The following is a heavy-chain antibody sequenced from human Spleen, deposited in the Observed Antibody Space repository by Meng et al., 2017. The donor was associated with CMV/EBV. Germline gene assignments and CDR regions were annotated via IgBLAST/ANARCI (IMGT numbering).Heavy chain of an antibody. J-gene: IGHJ6*02. Sequence: GSLRLSCTVSAYSISSGYHWGWIRQPPGKGLEWIGSIYHGGRIYYNPSLKRRVTISVDTSKNQFSLKLSSVTAADTAVYYCARVEHYGMDVWGQGTTVTVSS. CDR1: AYSISSGYH. CDR3: ARVEHYGMDV. V-gene: IGHV4-38-2*02. CDR2: IYHGGRI.